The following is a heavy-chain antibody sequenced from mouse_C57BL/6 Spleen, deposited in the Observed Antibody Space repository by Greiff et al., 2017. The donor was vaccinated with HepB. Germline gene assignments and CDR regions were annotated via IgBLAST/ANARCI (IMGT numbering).Heavy chain of an antibody. CDR2: INYDGSST. V-gene: IGHV5-16*01. J-gene: IGHJ2*01. CDR1: GFTFSDYY. CDR3: AREYYGSSYYFDY. Sequence: EVQLVESEGGLVQPGSSMKLSCTASGFTFSDYYMAWVRQVPEKGLEWVANINYDGSSTYYLDSLKSRFIISRDNAKNILYLQMSSLKSEDTATYDCAREYYGSSYYFDYWGQGTTLTVSS. D-gene: IGHD1-1*01.